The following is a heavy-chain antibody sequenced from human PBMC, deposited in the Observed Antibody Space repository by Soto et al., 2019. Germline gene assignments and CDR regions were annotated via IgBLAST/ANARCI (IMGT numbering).Heavy chain of an antibody. J-gene: IGHJ6*02. CDR3: ARVAATLYGMDV. CDR1: GYTFTSYD. D-gene: IGHD2-15*01. CDR2: MNPNSGNT. Sequence: GASVKVSCKASGYTFTSYDINWVRQATGQGLEWMGWMNPNSGNTGYAQKFQGRVTMTRNTSISTAYMELSSLRSEDTAVYYCARVAATLYGMDVWGQGTTVTVSS. V-gene: IGHV1-8*01.